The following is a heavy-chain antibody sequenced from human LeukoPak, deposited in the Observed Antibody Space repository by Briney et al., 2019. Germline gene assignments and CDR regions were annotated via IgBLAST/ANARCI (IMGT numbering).Heavy chain of an antibody. CDR1: GNTSTNSN. D-gene: IGHD3-3*01. CDR3: AGVGFFGNWFDP. Sequence: ASVKVSCKASGNTSTNSNIHWVRQAPGEGLEWMGIINTGAGGTNYAQKFQGRVTMSRDTSTSTVYLELSSLRSEDTAVYYCAGVGFFGNWFDPWGQGTLVIVSS. V-gene: IGHV1-46*01. CDR2: INTGAGGT. J-gene: IGHJ5*02.